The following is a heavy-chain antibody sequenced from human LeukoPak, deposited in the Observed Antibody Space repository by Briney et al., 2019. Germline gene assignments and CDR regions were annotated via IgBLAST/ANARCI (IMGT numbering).Heavy chain of an antibody. D-gene: IGHD5-24*01. CDR3: AREDGYNSWALDY. Sequence: GGSLRLSCAAPGFTFSSYSMNWVRQAPGKGLEWVSSISSSSSYIYYADSVKGRFTISRDNAKNSLYLQMNSLRAEDTAVYYCAREDGYNSWALDYWGQGTLVTVSS. CDR1: GFTFSSYS. CDR2: ISSSSSYI. J-gene: IGHJ4*02. V-gene: IGHV3-21*01.